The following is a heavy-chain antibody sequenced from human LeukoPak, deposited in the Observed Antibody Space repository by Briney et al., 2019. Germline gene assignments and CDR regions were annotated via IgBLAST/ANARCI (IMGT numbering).Heavy chain of an antibody. Sequence: GESLKISCKGSGYSFTSYWIGWVRQMPGKGLEWMGIIYPGDSDTRYSPSFQGQVTISADKSISTAYLQWSSLKASDTAMYYCASSPTDPRGRNDAFDIWGQGTMVTVSS. CDR2: IYPGDSDT. CDR3: ASSPTDPRGRNDAFDI. CDR1: GYSFTSYW. V-gene: IGHV5-51*01. J-gene: IGHJ3*02.